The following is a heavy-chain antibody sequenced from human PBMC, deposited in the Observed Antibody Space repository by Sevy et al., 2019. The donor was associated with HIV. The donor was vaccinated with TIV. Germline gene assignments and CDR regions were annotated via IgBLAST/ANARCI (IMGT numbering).Heavy chain of an antibody. Sequence: ASVKVSCKASGYTFTSYGISWVRQAPGQGLEWMGWISAYNGNTNYAQKLQGRVTMTTDTSTSTAYMELRSLRSDDTAVYYCARLIGDIVVLPADDYYYYGMDVWGQGTTVTVSS. V-gene: IGHV1-18*01. J-gene: IGHJ6*02. CDR3: ARLIGDIVVLPADDYYYYGMDV. CDR2: ISAYNGNT. CDR1: GYTFTSYG. D-gene: IGHD2-2*01.